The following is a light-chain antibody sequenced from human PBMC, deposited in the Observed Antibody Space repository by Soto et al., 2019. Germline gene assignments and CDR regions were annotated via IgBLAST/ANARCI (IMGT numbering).Light chain of an antibody. V-gene: IGLV2-14*01. J-gene: IGLJ2*01. CDR1: SSDVGGDNY. CDR2: DVS. CDR3: SSYTSTTVV. Sequence: QCVLTQPASVSGSPGQSITISCTATSSDVGGDNYVSWYQQHPGKAPKLMIYDVSNRPSGVSNRFSGSKSGNTASLTISGLQAEDEAEYYCSSYTSTTVVFGGGTKLTVL.